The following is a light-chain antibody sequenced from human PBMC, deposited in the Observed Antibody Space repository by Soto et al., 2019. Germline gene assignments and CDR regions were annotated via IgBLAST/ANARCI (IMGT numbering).Light chain of an antibody. CDR2: EAT. CDR1: SSDVGTYDD. Sequence: LTQPAYVSASPGQSITISCTGTSSDVGTYDDVSWYRQHPGKAPRLLIYEATNRPSGVSNRFSGSKSGDTASLTISGLQAEDEGDYYCSSYTIGSPYVSGTGTKVTVL. J-gene: IGLJ1*01. CDR3: SSYTIGSPYV. V-gene: IGLV2-14*01.